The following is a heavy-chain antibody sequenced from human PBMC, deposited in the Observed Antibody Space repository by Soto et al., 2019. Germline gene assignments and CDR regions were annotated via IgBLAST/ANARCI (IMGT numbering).Heavy chain of an antibody. CDR3: AKSSDVGED. V-gene: IGHV3-30*18. J-gene: IGHJ4*02. Sequence: QVQLVESGGGVVQPGRSLRLSCAASGFTFSSYGMHWVRQAPGKGLEWVAVISYDGSNKYYADSVKGRFTISRDNSKNTLYLQMNSLRAEDTAVYYCAKSSDVGEDWGQGTLVTVSP. CDR1: GFTFSSYG. D-gene: IGHD1-26*01. CDR2: ISYDGSNK.